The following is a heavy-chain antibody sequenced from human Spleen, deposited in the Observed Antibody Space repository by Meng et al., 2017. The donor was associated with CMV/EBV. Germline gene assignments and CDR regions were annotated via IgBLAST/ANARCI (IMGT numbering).Heavy chain of an antibody. J-gene: IGHJ4*02. V-gene: IGHV7-4-1*02. CDR1: GYTFTTYA. CDR2: INSDTGNP. Sequence: QVQLVQSGSALKKPGASVKVSCKASGYTFTTYAINWVRQAPGQGLEWMGWINSDTGNPMYAQGFTGRFVFSLDTSVSTAYLQIRSLKAEDAAVYYCAALERGGTDYWGQGTLVTVSS. CDR3: AALERGGTDY. D-gene: IGHD1-14*01.